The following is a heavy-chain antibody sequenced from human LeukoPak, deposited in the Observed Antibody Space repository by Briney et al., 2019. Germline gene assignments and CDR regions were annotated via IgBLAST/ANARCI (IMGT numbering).Heavy chain of an antibody. Sequence: GGSLRLSCAASGFTFSSYEMNWVRQAPGKGLEWVGRIKSKTDGGTADYAAPLKGRFTISRDDSQNTVYLHMTSLKTEDTAVYYCSTALRWELGFDYWGQGTLVTVSS. CDR2: IKSKTDGGTA. D-gene: IGHD1-26*01. CDR1: GFTFSSYE. V-gene: IGHV3-15*05. CDR3: STALRWELGFDY. J-gene: IGHJ4*02.